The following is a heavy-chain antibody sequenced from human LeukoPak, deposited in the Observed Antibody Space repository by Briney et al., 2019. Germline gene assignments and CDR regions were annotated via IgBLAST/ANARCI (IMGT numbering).Heavy chain of an antibody. J-gene: IGHJ5*02. D-gene: IGHD3-3*02. CDR1: GGSFSGYY. CDR2: INHSGST. V-gene: IGHV4-34*01. CDR3: ARAARHFWSGYYTGANWFDP. Sequence: PSETLSLTCAVYGGSFSGYYWSWIRQPPGKGLEWIGEINHSGSTNYNPSLKSRVIISVDTSKNQFSLKLSSVTAADTAVYYCARAARHFWSGYYTGANWFDPWGQGTLVTVSS.